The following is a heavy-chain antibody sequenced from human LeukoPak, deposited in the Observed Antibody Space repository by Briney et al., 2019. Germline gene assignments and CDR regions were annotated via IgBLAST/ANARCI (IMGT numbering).Heavy chain of an antibody. CDR1: GFTFSSYH. Sequence: GGSLRLSCAASGFTFSSYHMTWVRQAPGKGLEWVSYIRSSSSAIYYADSVKGRFTISRDNAKSSLYLQMNSLRAEDTAVYYCARDPEGESFDIWGQGTMVTVSS. D-gene: IGHD3-16*01. J-gene: IGHJ3*02. V-gene: IGHV3-48*04. CDR3: ARDPEGESFDI. CDR2: IRSSSSAI.